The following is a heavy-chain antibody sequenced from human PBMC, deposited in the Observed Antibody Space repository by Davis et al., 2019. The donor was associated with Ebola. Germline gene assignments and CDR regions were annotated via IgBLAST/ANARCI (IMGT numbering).Heavy chain of an antibody. CDR3: ARGGVAYSDLDY. J-gene: IGHJ4*02. CDR2: FDPEDGES. Sequence: AASVKVSCKVSDYTLREISMHWVRQAPGIGLEWMGSFDPEDGESIYAQKFQGRVTMTEDTSTDTAYMELSSLRSEDTAVYFCARGGVAYSDLDYWGQGTLVAVSS. CDR1: DYTLREIS. V-gene: IGHV1-24*01. D-gene: IGHD2-21*01.